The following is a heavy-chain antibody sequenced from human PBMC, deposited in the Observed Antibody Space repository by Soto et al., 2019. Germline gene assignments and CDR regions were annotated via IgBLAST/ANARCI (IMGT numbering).Heavy chain of an antibody. CDR2: IRNKGNGYST. V-gene: IGHV3-72*01. D-gene: IGHD1-20*01. CDR3: ARRIPGSPPADGGY. J-gene: IGHJ4*02. CDR1: GLTFSDHY. Sequence: EVQLVESGGGLVQPGGSLRLSCVASGLTFSDHYMDWVRQAPGKGLEWVGRIRNKGNGYSTDYAASVKGRFTISRDDSQNSLYLQMNSLKTEDTAGYYCARRIPGSPPADGGYWGQGTLVTVSS.